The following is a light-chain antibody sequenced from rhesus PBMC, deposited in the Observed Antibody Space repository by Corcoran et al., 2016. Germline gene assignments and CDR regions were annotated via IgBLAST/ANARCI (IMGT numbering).Light chain of an antibody. CDR2: EVT. Sequence: QAALTQPRSVSGSPGPSVTISCTGTSSDIGNYNYVTWYQQRPDTAPKLMISEVTKRPSGVSDRFSGSKSGNAASLTVSGLQAEDEADYYCSSYAGNSFIFGAGTRLTVL. J-gene: IGLJ1*01. V-gene: IGLV2-32*02. CDR3: SSYAGNSFI. CDR1: SSDIGNYNY.